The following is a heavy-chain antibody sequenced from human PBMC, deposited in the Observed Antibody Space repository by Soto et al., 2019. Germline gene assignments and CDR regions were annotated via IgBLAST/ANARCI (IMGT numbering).Heavy chain of an antibody. CDR2: INQDESAK. CDR3: VGGSYSQNWFDP. D-gene: IGHD3-10*01. V-gene: IGHV3-7*01. CDR1: GFSLSTDW. J-gene: IGHJ5*02. Sequence: GGSLRLSGAASGFSLSTDWMNWVRQAPGKGLEWVASINQDESAKYYVDSVKGRFTISRDNARNSLFLQMNSLRAEDTALYYCVGGSYSQNWFDPWGQGTLVTVSS.